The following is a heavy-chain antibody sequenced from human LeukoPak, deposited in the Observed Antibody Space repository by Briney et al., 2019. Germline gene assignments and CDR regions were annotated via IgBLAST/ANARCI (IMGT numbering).Heavy chain of an antibody. CDR3: AKPLSYSSGWYDY. Sequence: GGSLRLSCAASGFTFSSYAMSWVRQAPGKGLEWVSAISGSGGSTYYADSVKGRFTISRDNSKNTLYLQMNSLRAEDTAVYFCAKPLSYSSGWYDYWGQGTLVTVSS. CDR1: GFTFSSYA. J-gene: IGHJ4*02. CDR2: ISGSGGST. V-gene: IGHV3-23*01. D-gene: IGHD6-19*01.